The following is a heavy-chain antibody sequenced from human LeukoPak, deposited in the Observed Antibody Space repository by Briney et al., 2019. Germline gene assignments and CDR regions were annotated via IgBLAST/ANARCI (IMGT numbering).Heavy chain of an antibody. D-gene: IGHD3-22*01. J-gene: IGHJ5*02. CDR3: ARDYYDSSGYHRRGWFDR. CDR1: GGSISSGGYY. Sequence: PPETLSLTCTVSGGSISSGGYYWSWIRQYPGKGLEWIGYVYYSGSTYYNPSLKSRVTISVDTSKNQFSLKLSSVTAADTAVYYCARDYYDSSGYHRRGWFDRWGQGSLVSVSS. V-gene: IGHV4-31*03. CDR2: VYYSGST.